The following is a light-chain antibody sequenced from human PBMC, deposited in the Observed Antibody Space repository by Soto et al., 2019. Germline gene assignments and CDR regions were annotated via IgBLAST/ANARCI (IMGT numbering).Light chain of an antibody. CDR3: LQYHNLWA. J-gene: IGKJ1*01. V-gene: IGKV3-15*01. CDR1: QNIYSN. Sequence: VMTQSPATLSVSPGERATLSFRASQNIYSNIAWYQQRPGQAPRLLIYRASTRATGVPARFSGSGSGTEFTLTISSLQSEDFTVYSCLQYHNLWAFGQGTKVDIK. CDR2: RAS.